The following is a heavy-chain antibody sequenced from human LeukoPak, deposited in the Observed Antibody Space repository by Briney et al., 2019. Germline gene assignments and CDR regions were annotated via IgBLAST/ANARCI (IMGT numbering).Heavy chain of an antibody. CDR2: ISWNNVSI. D-gene: IGHD2-2*01. V-gene: IGHV3-9*01. CDR1: GFTFYDYA. Sequence: GWSLRLSCAASGFTFYDYAMRWVRQGPGKGLQWVSGISWNNVSIDYVDSVKGRFIISRDNVKNSVELQMNSLRVEDTALYYCANSYCRSTDCYGRKHLYSMDVWGKGTTVTVSS. CDR3: ANSYCRSTDCYGRKHLYSMDV. J-gene: IGHJ6*03.